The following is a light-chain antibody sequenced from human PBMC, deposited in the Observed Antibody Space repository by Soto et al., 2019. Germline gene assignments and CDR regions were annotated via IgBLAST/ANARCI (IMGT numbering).Light chain of an antibody. CDR3: AAWDDSLNGPVV. J-gene: IGLJ2*01. V-gene: IGLV1-44*01. CDR2: NNS. Sequence: QSVLTQPPSASGTPGQRVTISCSGSSSNIGSNTVNWYQQLPGTAPKLVIYNNSQRPSGVPDRFSGSKSGTSASLAISGLQSEDEADYYCAAWDDSLNGPVVXGGGTQLTVL. CDR1: SSNIGSNT.